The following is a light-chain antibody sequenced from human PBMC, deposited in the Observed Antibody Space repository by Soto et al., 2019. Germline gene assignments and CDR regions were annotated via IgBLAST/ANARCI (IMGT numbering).Light chain of an antibody. CDR1: SSDVGGYNY. J-gene: IGLJ1*01. CDR3: SSYAGSNNEV. CDR2: EVS. Sequence: QSALTQPPSASVSPGQSVTISCTGTSSDVGGYNYVSWYQQHPGKAPKLMIYEVSKRPSGVPDRFSGSKSGNTASLTVSGLQAEDEADYYCSSYAGSNNEVFGTGTKVTVL. V-gene: IGLV2-8*01.